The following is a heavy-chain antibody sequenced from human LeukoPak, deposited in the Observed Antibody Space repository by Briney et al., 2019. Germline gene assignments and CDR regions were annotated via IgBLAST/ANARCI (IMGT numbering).Heavy chain of an antibody. CDR2: IASDGSST. V-gene: IGHV3-74*01. CDR1: GFTFSTYA. J-gene: IGHJ4*02. D-gene: IGHD4-23*01. Sequence: GGSLRLSCAASGFTFSTYAMHWVRQAPGKGLVWVSRIASDGSSTTYADSVKGRFSISRDNAKNTLYLQMNSLRVEDTAVYYCARGRPHGNDYWGQGTLVTVSS. CDR3: ARGRPHGNDY.